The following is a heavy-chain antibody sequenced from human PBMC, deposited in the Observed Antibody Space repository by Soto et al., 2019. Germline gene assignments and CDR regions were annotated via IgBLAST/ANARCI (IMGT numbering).Heavy chain of an antibody. J-gene: IGHJ4*02. CDR1: GYTFTSFY. CDR3: ARDLREMATISFGY. D-gene: IGHD5-12*01. CDR2: IDASSDGST. Sequence: QVQLVQSGAEVKKPGASVKVSCKASGYTFTSFYMHWVRQAPGQGLEWMGTIDASSDGSTSYAQKFRGRVTMTRDMSTRTVYMELSSLRSEDTAMYYCARDLREMATISFGYWGQGTLVTVSS. V-gene: IGHV1-46*03.